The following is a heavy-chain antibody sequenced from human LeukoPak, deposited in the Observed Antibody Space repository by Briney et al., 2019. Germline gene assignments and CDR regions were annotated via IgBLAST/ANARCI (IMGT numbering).Heavy chain of an antibody. CDR2: IYYSGST. CDR3: ARRTSGWPIDY. J-gene: IGHJ4*02. Sequence: PSEALSLTCTVSGGSISSRSYYWGWIRQPPGKGLECIGSIYYSGSTYYNPSLKSRVTISADTSKNQFSLKLSSVTAADTAVYYCARRTSGWPIDYWGQGTLVTVPS. V-gene: IGHV4-39*01. CDR1: GGSISSRSYY. D-gene: IGHD6-19*01.